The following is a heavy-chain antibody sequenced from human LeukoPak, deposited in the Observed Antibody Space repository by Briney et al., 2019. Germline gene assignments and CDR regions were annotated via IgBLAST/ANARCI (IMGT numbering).Heavy chain of an antibody. V-gene: IGHV3-74*01. J-gene: IGHJ4*02. CDR3: ATKQWLAPPPDS. CDR1: GFPFSKYW. CDR2: NNTYGTVT. Sequence: GGPLRLSCAASGFPFSKYWMLWLRQAPGKGLESVSRNNTYGTVTTYADSVKGRFTVSRDNADNTMFLQMNSVRDEDTAVYYCATKQWLAPPPDSWGQGTPVTVSS. D-gene: IGHD6-19*01.